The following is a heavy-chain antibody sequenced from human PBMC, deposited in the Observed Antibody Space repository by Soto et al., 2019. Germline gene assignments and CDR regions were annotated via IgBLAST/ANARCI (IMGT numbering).Heavy chain of an antibody. Sequence: SVKVSCKASGGTFSSYAISWVRQAPGQGLEWMGGIIPIFGTANYAQKFQGRVTITADESTSTAYMELSSLRSEDTAVYYCARGRVDKAMYYYYGMHVWGQGTTVTVYS. D-gene: IGHD5-18*01. CDR3: ARGRVDKAMYYYYGMHV. CDR2: IIPIFGTA. V-gene: IGHV1-69*13. J-gene: IGHJ6*02. CDR1: GGTFSSYA.